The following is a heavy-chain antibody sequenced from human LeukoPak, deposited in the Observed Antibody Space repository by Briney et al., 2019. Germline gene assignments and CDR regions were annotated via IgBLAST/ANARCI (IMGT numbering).Heavy chain of an antibody. CDR3: ARAKYSGSYYYYGMDV. D-gene: IGHD1-26*01. J-gene: IGHJ6*02. CDR1: GYTFTSYY. CDR2: INPSGGST. V-gene: IGHV1-46*01. Sequence: ASVKVSYKASGYTFTSYYMHWVRQAPGQGLEWMRIINPSGGSTSYAQKFQGRVTMTRDTSTSTVYMELSSLRSEDTAVYYCARAKYSGSYYYYGMDVWGQGTTVTVSS.